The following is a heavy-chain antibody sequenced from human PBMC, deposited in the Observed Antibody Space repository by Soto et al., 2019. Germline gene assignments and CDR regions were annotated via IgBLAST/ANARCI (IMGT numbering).Heavy chain of an antibody. CDR3: ARSPEDFWSGYPYYGMDV. V-gene: IGHV1-2*04. CDR2: INPNSGGT. D-gene: IGHD3-3*01. J-gene: IGHJ6*02. CDR1: GYTFTGYY. Sequence: QVQLVQSGAEVKKPGASVKVSCKASGYTFTGYYMHWVRQAPGQGLEWMGWINPNSGGTNYAQEFQGWVTMTRDTSISTAYMELSRLRSDDTAVYYCARSPEDFWSGYPYYGMDVWGQGTTVTVSS.